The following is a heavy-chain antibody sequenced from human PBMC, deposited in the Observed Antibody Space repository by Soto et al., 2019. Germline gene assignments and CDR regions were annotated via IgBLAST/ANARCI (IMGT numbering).Heavy chain of an antibody. CDR1: GFAFSSYN. V-gene: IGHV3-21*01. J-gene: IGHJ3*01. CDR2: ISPTGTCM. D-gene: IGHD4-17*01. Sequence: VQLVESGGGLVKPGGSLRLSCAASGFAFSSYNMHWVRQAPGKGLEWVSSISPTGTCMHSADSLKDRFSISRDNAENSLYLQMHSLRAEDTAVYYCARGGPYGDLPGWTGNAFDLWGQGTMVTVSS. CDR3: ARGGPYGDLPGWTGNAFDL.